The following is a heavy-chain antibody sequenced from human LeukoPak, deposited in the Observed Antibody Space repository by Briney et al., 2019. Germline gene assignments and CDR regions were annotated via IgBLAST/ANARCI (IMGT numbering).Heavy chain of an antibody. CDR2: IKSKTDGGTT. J-gene: IGHJ4*02. CDR1: GFTFSDGW. Sequence: GGSLRLSCAASGFTFSDGWMNWVRQAPGKGLEWVGRIKSKTDGGTTDYAAPVKGRFTISRDDSKNTLYLQMNSLRAEDTAIYYCARIGYSSSCFDYWGQGALVTVSS. D-gene: IGHD6-6*01. V-gene: IGHV3-15*01. CDR3: ARIGYSSSCFDY.